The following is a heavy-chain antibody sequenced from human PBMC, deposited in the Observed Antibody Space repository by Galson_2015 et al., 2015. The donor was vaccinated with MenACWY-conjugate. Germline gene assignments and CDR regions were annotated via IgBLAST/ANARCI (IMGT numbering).Heavy chain of an antibody. V-gene: IGHV5-10-1*01. D-gene: IGHD1-14*01. CDR1: GYRFTGYW. CDR2: IDPHDSYT. J-gene: IGHJ4*02. CDR3: ALASGDFDY. Sequence: QSGAEVKKPGESLRISCKASGYRFTGYWITWVRQVPGKGLEWMGKIDPHDSYTNYSPFFYGHVTIPVDRPNTTAYLQWSSLKASDTAIYYCALASGDFDYWGQGTLVTVSS.